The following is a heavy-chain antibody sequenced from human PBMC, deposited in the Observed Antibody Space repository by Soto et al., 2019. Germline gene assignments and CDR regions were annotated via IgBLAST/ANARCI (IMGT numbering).Heavy chain of an antibody. V-gene: IGHV4-31*02. Sequence: WTWILQHPGKGLEWIGYIYHSGSTYYSPSLKSRATISVDTSENQFSLKFTSMTDADTAVYYCARGGDGFDLWGQGKMVTVSS. J-gene: IGHJ3*01. CDR2: IYHSGST. CDR3: ARGGDGFDL.